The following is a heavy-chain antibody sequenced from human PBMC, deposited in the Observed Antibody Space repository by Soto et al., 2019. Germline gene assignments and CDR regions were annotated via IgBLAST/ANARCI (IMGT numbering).Heavy chain of an antibody. J-gene: IGHJ6*02. CDR1: GFAFSSYE. V-gene: IGHV3-48*03. CDR3: ARIRRTFDVYGLDV. Sequence: GGSLRLSCAGSGFAFSSYEMTWVRQAPGKGLEWVSDIDKYGNKIYYVDSVKGRFTISRDNARNSLFLQMHSLRADDTALYYCARIRRTFDVYGLDVWGQGATVTVSS. CDR2: IDKYGNKI.